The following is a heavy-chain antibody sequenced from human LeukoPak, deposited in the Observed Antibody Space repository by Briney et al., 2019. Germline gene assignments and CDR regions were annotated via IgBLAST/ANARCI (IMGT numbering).Heavy chain of an antibody. D-gene: IGHD2-2*02. Sequence: SVKVSCKASGGTFSSYAISWVRQAPGQGLEWMGGIIPIFGTANYTQKFQGRVTITADESTSTAYMELSSLRSEDTAVYYCARDVGDIVVVPAAINDYWGQGTLVTVSS. CDR1: GGTFSSYA. J-gene: IGHJ4*02. V-gene: IGHV1-69*13. CDR2: IIPIFGTA. CDR3: ARDVGDIVVVPAAINDY.